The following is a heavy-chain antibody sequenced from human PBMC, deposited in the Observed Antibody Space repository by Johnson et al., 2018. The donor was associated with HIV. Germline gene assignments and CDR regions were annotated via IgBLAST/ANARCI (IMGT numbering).Heavy chain of an antibody. Sequence: RLSCTGSGVTFRKFAMGWVRRAPGKGLEWIGFITSTADGGTTQYAASVRGRFTISRDDSKSIAYLQMNSLKAEDTAVYYCISPERAAAGFLTWGQGAMVTVSS. CDR2: ITSTADGGTT. J-gene: IGHJ3*01. V-gene: IGHV3-49*04. D-gene: IGHD6-13*01. CDR3: ISPERAAAGFLT. CDR1: GVTFRKFA.